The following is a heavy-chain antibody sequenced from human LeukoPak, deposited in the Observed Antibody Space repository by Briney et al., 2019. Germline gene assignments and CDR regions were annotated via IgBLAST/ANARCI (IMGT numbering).Heavy chain of an antibody. CDR3: ARTVSGYYFNA. J-gene: IGHJ5*02. CDR1: GGSTNTYY. D-gene: IGHD5-12*01. V-gene: IGHV4-59*01. Sequence: SETLSLTCTVSGGSTNTYYWSWIRQSPGKGLEWSGYVTYSATTNYNPSHKSRVTISLDTSKNQFSLKLSSVTAADTAVYYCARTVSGYYFNAWGPGTLVTVSS. CDR2: VTYSATT.